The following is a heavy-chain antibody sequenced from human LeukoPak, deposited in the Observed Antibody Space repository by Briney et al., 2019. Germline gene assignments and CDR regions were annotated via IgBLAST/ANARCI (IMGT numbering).Heavy chain of an antibody. CDR1: GFIVSSNY. V-gene: IGHV3-66*01. CDR3: AKDLPSGHGYNLLFDY. CDR2: IYSDGST. Sequence: GGSLRLSCAGSGFIVSSNYMSWVRQAPGQGLEWVSGIYSDGSTYSADSVKGRFTISRDESKNILYLQMNSLRAEDTAVYYCAKDLPSGHGYNLLFDYWGQGTLVTVSS. D-gene: IGHD5-24*01. J-gene: IGHJ4*02.